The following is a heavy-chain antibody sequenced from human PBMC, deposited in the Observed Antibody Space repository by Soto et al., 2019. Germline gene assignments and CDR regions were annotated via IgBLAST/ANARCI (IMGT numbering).Heavy chain of an antibody. CDR2: ISYDGSNK. J-gene: IGHJ4*02. V-gene: IGHV3-30-3*01. CDR1: GFTFSSYA. Sequence: PGGSLRLSCAASGFTFSSYAMHWVRQAPGKGLEWVAVISYDGSNKYYADSVKGRFTISRDNSKNTLYLQMNSLRAEDTAVYYCARDEGIAARPHFPDYWGRGTLVTVSS. D-gene: IGHD6-6*01. CDR3: ARDEGIAARPHFPDY.